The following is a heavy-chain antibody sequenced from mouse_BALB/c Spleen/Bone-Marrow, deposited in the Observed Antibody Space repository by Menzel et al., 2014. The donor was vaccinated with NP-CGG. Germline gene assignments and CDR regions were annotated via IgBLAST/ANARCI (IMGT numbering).Heavy chain of an antibody. D-gene: IGHD4-1*01. Sequence: QVQLQQSGAELVRPGTSVKVSCEASGYAFTNYLIEWVKQRPGQGLEWIGVINPGSGGTNYNEKFKAKATLTADKSSSTAYMQLSSLTSDDSAVYFCARCLTGTSAMDYWGRGTSVTVSS. V-gene: IGHV1-54*01. CDR3: ARCLTGTSAMDY. J-gene: IGHJ4*01. CDR2: INPGSGGT. CDR1: GYAFTNYL.